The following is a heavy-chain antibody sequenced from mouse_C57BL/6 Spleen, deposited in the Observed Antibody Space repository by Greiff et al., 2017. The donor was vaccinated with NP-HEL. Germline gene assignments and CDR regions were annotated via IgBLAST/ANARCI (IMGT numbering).Heavy chain of an antibody. D-gene: IGHD1-1*01. CDR2: IHPNSGST. CDR3: ARHGSRESFPYFDY. CDR1: GYTFTSYW. Sequence: VQLQQPGAELVKPGASVKLSCKASGYTFTSYWMHWVKQRPGQGLEWIGMIHPNSGSTNYNEKFKSKATLTVDKSSSTAYMQLSSLTSEDSAVYYCARHGSRESFPYFDYWGQGTTLTVSS. V-gene: IGHV1-64*01. J-gene: IGHJ2*01.